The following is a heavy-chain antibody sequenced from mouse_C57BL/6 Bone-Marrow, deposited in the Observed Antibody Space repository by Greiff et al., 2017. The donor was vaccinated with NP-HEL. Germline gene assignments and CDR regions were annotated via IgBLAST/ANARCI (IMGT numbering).Heavy chain of an antibody. CDR1: GFTFSDYG. Sequence: EVKVEESGGGLVKPGGSLKLSCAASGFTFSDYGMHWVRQAPEKGLEWVAYISSGSSTIYYADTVKGRFTISRDNAKNTLFLQMTSLRSEDTAMYYCARDDYPYFDYWGQGTTLTVSS. V-gene: IGHV5-17*01. CDR3: ARDDYPYFDY. CDR2: ISSGSSTI. D-gene: IGHD2-4*01. J-gene: IGHJ2*01.